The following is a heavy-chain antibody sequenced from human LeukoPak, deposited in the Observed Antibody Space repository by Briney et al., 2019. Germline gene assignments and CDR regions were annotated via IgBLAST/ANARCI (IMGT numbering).Heavy chain of an antibody. Sequence: GESLRISCKASGYTFTSFFIGWVRQMPGQGLEWMGIIYTGGSDTRYSPSFQGQVTISVDKSISTAYLQWRSLKASDTAIYYCARPITGAGTDLGYWGQGTLVTVSS. CDR2: IYTGGSDT. CDR1: GYTFTSFF. CDR3: ARPITGAGTDLGY. D-gene: IGHD6-13*01. V-gene: IGHV5-51*01. J-gene: IGHJ4*02.